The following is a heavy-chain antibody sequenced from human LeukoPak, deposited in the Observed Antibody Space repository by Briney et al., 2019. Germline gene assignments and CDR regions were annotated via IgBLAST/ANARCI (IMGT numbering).Heavy chain of an antibody. CDR2: IYSAGST. D-gene: IGHD3-22*01. CDR3: AREGNYYDSSGYYFH. V-gene: IGHV3-66*01. CDR1: GFTVSDNY. J-gene: IGHJ4*02. Sequence: GGSLRLSCAASGFTVSDNYMSWVRQAPGKGLEWVSVIYSAGSTYYADSVKGRFTISRDNSKNTLCLQMNSLRAEDTAVYYCAREGNYYDSSGYYFHWGQGTLVTVSS.